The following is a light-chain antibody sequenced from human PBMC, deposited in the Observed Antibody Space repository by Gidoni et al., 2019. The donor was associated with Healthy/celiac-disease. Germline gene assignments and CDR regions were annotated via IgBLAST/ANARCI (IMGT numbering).Light chain of an antibody. CDR1: QSVSSN. V-gene: IGKV3-15*01. CDR2: GAS. CDR3: QQYNNWSYT. Sequence: PGTLSVSPGERATLSCRASQSVSSNLAWYQQKPGQAPRLLIYGASTRATGIPARFSGSGSGTEFTLTISSLQSEDFAVYYCQQYNNWSYTFGQGTKLEIK. J-gene: IGKJ2*01.